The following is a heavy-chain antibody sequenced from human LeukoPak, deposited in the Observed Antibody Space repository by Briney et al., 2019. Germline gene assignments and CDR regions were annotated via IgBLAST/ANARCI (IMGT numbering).Heavy chain of an antibody. Sequence: SGTLSLTCAVSGGSISSSNWWSWVRQPPGKGLEWIGEIYHSGSTNYNPSLKSRVTISVDKSKNQFSLKLSSVTAADTAVYYCARDSYGDYVWNYFDYWGQGTLVTVSS. D-gene: IGHD4-17*01. CDR1: GGSISSSNW. CDR3: ARDSYGDYVWNYFDY. CDR2: IYHSGST. J-gene: IGHJ4*02. V-gene: IGHV4-4*02.